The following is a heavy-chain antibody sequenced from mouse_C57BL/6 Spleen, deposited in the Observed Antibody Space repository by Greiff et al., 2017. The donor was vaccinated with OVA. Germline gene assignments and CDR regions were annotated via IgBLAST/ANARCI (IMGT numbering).Heavy chain of an antibody. CDR3: ARDSNYGYWYFDV. V-gene: IGHV5-9*01. J-gene: IGHJ1*03. D-gene: IGHD2-5*01. CDR2: ISGGGGNT. CDR1: GFTFSSYT. Sequence: EVKLMESGGGLVKPGGSLKLSCAASGFTFSSYTMSWVRQTPEKRLEWVATISGGGGNTYYPDSVKGRFTISRDNAKNTLYLQRSSLRSEDTALYYCARDSNYGYWYFDVWGTGTTVTVSS.